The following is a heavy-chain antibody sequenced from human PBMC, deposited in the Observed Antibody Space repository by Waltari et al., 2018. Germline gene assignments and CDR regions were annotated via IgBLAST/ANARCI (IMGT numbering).Heavy chain of an antibody. Sequence: EVHLVESGGGLVQPGESLTLSCAASGFTFSTSWMAWVRQAPGKGLEWVANIYYDGSQKYYLDSVRGRFSISRDNAKNSLYLQMHSLRAEDTALYYCATSKDAAGNDWGLGTLVTVSS. J-gene: IGHJ4*02. V-gene: IGHV3-7*01. CDR1: GFTFSTSW. D-gene: IGHD6-13*01. CDR2: IYYDGSQK. CDR3: ATSKDAAGND.